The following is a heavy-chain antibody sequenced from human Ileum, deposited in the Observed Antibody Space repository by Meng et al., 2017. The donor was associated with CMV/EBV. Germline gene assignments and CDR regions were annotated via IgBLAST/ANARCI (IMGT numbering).Heavy chain of an antibody. D-gene: IGHD4-23*01. V-gene: IGHV3-11*01. Sequence: ASGFSLSDSYMSWIRQAPGKGLEWVASSARSGGTAIYYADSVKGRFTVSRDNAKDSLYLQMNSLTAEDTAIYYCAGPRSSYGGLFHYWGQGTLVTVSS. CDR1: GFSLSDSY. CDR2: SARSGGTAI. J-gene: IGHJ4*02. CDR3: AGPRSSYGGLFHY.